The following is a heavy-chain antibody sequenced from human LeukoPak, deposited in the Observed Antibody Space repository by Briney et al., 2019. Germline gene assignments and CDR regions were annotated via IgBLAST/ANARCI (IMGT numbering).Heavy chain of an antibody. CDR1: GVSLSSHY. CDR3: ARRLREMANHDDFDI. J-gene: IGHJ3*02. D-gene: IGHD5-24*01. Sequence: PETLSLTCTVSGVSLSSHYWSWIRQPPGKGLEWIGYIYYSGSTNYNPSLKSRVTISVDTSKNQFSLKLSSVAAADTAVYYCARRLREMANHDDFDIWGQGTMVTVSS. CDR2: IYYSGST. V-gene: IGHV4-59*11.